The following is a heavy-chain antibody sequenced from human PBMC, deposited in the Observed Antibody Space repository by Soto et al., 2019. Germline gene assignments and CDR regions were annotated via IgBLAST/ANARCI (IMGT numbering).Heavy chain of an antibody. CDR3: ARDGYGWELLEAFDI. CDR2: ISSSSSYI. J-gene: IGHJ3*02. D-gene: IGHD1-26*01. V-gene: IGHV3-21*01. Sequence: GGSLRLSCAASGFTFSSYSMNWARQAPGKGLEWVSSISSSSSYIYYADSVKGRFTISRDNAKNSLYLQMNSLRAEDTAVYYCARDGYGWELLEAFDIWGQGTMVTVSS. CDR1: GFTFSSYS.